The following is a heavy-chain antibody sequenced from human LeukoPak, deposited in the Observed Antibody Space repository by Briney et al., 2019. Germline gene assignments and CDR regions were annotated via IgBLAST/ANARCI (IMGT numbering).Heavy chain of an antibody. J-gene: IGHJ6*02. CDR2: IYFTGST. CDR1: GGSITSFY. CDR3: ARRPGMDV. Sequence: PSETLSLTCTVSGGSITSFYWSWIRQPPGKGLEWIGYIYFTGSTTYNPSFKSRVTIALDTSKNQFSLKLTSVTAADTAAYYCARRPGMDVWGQGTTVTVSS. V-gene: IGHV4-59*08.